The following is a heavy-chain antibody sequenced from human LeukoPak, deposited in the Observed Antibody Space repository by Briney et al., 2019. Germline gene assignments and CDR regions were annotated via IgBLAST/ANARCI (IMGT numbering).Heavy chain of an antibody. CDR3: AKARSLYYYDSSGYFLPIYYFGY. D-gene: IGHD3-22*01. V-gene: IGHV3-23*01. Sequence: GGSLRLSCAASGFPFSSYAMSWVRQAPGKGLEWVSGISGSGDDTNYADPVKGRFTISRDNSKNTLYLQMNSLRAEDTAVYYCAKARSLYYYDSSGYFLPIYYFGYWGQGTRVTVSS. CDR2: ISGSGDDT. CDR1: GFPFSSYA. J-gene: IGHJ4*02.